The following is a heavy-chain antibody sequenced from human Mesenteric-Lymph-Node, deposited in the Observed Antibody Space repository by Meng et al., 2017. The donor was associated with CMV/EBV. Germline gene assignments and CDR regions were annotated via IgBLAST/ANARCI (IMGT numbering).Heavy chain of an antibody. CDR3: AREPFQESKWFDP. Sequence: SETLSLTCTVSGGSISSGGYYWSWIRQHPGKGLEWIGYMYYSGSTYYNPSLKSRVTISVDTSKNQFSLKLSSVTAADTAVYYCAREPFQESKWFDPWGQGTLVTVSS. V-gene: IGHV4-31*03. CDR2: MYYSGST. J-gene: IGHJ5*02. CDR1: GGSISSGGYY. D-gene: IGHD4-11*01.